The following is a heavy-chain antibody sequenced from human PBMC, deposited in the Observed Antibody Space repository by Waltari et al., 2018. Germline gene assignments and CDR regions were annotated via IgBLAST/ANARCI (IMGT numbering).Heavy chain of an antibody. Sequence: QVQLQESGPGLVKPSQTLSLTCTVSGGSISSGSYYWSWIRQPAGKGLEWIGRIYTSGSTNYNPSLKSRVTISVDTSKNQFSLKLSSVTAADTAVYYCARVGQLVKKYAFDIWGQGTMVTVSS. CDR2: IYTSGST. D-gene: IGHD6-13*01. J-gene: IGHJ3*02. CDR3: ARVGQLVKKYAFDI. V-gene: IGHV4-61*02. CDR1: GGSISSGSYY.